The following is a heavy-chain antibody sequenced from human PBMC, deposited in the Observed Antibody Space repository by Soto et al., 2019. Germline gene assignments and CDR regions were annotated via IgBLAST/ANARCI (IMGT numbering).Heavy chain of an antibody. CDR3: GRTMTTVTTLGMDV. CDR2: VNLGGNT. CDR1: GGAFSGYY. Sequence: SETLSVTCSVYGGAFSGYYWSSIRQSPVKGLEWIGLVNLGGNTNYSPPLKSRATISIDVSKNQFSLSLTSLTAADSGVFFCGRTMTTVTTLGMDVWGQGTTVTVAS. V-gene: IGHV4-34*01. J-gene: IGHJ6*02. D-gene: IGHD4-17*01.